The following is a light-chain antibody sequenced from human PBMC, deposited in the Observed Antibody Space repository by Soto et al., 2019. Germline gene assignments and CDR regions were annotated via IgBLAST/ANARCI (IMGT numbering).Light chain of an antibody. CDR3: QQYNSYRT. Sequence: DIHMTQSASTLSASVGYRVTITCRASQSISSWLAWYQQKPGKAPKLLIYKASSLESGVPSRFSGSGSGTEFTLTISSLKPDDFATYYCQQYNSYRTFGQGTKVDIK. J-gene: IGKJ1*01. CDR1: QSISSW. V-gene: IGKV1-5*03. CDR2: KAS.